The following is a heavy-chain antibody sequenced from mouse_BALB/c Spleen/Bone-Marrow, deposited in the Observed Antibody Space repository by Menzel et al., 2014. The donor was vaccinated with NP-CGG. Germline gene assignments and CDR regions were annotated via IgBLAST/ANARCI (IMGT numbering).Heavy chain of an antibody. CDR1: GYAFSSYW. CDR2: IYPGDDDT. V-gene: IGHV1-80*01. CDR3: TRRYYDYDVRYFDY. J-gene: IGHJ2*01. D-gene: IGHD2-4*01. Sequence: QVTLKVSGAELVRPGSSVKISCKASGYAFSSYWLNWVKQRPGQGLEWIGQIYPGDDDTNYNGKFKGKATLTADKSSSTAYMQISSLTSEDSAVYFCTRRYYDYDVRYFDYWGQGTTLTVSS.